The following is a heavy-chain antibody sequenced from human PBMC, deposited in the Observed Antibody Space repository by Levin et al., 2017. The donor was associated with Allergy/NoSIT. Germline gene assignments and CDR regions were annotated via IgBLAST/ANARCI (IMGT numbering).Heavy chain of an antibody. D-gene: IGHD4-23*01. V-gene: IGHV4-34*01. CDR2: INHSGST. CDR1: GGSFSGYY. J-gene: IGHJ3*02. Sequence: SQTLSLTCAVYGGSFSGYYWSWLRQPPGKGLEWIGEINHSGSTNYNPSLKSRVTISVDTSKNQFSLKLSSVTAADTAVYYCARPLMTTVVTPGDAFDIWGQGTMVTVSS. CDR3: ARPLMTTVVTPGDAFDI.